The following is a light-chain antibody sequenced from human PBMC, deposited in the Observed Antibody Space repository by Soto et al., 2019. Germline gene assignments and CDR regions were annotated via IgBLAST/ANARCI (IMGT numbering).Light chain of an antibody. J-gene: IGKJ5*01. CDR2: NXS. Sequence: VLTDSPGTLSSSPGDRATLFCRARQXVSTNHLALYQQKPGQAPRXXIDNXSRRATGSPDRLSGSGSGTDFTLTISRPEPEDFAVYYCQHCGSAPSTFGQGTRLDIK. CDR3: QHCGSAPST. V-gene: IGKV3-20*01. CDR1: QXVSTNH.